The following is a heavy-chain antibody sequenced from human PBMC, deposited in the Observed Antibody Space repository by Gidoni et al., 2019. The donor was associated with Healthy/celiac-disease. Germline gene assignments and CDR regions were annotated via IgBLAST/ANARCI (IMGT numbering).Heavy chain of an antibody. J-gene: IGHJ6*02. CDR2: ISHSGTT. CDR1: GYSISSGYS. Sequence: QLHASVPRLVTPSDTLSLTCAVSGYSISSGYSWFWIRQPPGQGLEWLGSISHSGTTYYKPSLKSRVTISLATSKNQLALKLSAGTAAETAVYYCTRRVATNDYFYDYGLDVWGQGTTVTVSS. V-gene: IGHV4-38-2*01. CDR3: TRRVATNDYFYDYGLDV. D-gene: IGHD5-12*01.